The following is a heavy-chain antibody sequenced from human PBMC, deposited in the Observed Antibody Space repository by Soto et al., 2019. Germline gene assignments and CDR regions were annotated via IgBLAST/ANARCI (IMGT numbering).Heavy chain of an antibody. D-gene: IGHD6-13*01. V-gene: IGHV1-24*01. CDR2: FDPEDGET. Sequence: GASVKVSCKVSGYTLTELSMHWVRQAPGKGLEWMGGFDPEDGETIYAQKFQGRVTMTEDTSTDTDYMELSSLRSEDTAVYYCATVKADSRDYYYYYGMDVRGQGTTVTVSS. CDR1: GYTLTELS. J-gene: IGHJ6*02. CDR3: ATVKADSRDYYYYYGMDV.